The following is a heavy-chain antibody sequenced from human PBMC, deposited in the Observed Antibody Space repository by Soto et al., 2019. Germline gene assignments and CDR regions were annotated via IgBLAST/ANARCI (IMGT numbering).Heavy chain of an antibody. CDR1: GYSFTSYA. V-gene: IGHV1-3*01. CDR3: ARGGMALLTTKMLC. J-gene: IGHJ4*02. D-gene: IGHD4-4*01. Sequence: ASVKVACKASGYSFTSYAIHWVRQAPGQRLEWMGWINAANGNTKYSQNFQGRVTITRDTSASTAYMELSSPRSEDTAVYYCARGGMALLTTKMLCWRKGTLVTVSS. CDR2: INAANGNT.